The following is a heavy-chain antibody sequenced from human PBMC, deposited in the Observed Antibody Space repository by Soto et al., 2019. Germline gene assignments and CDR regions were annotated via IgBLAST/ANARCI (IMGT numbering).Heavy chain of an antibody. V-gene: IGHV1-3*01. CDR1: GYTFTSYG. D-gene: IGHD2-21*02. J-gene: IGHJ6*02. Sequence: GASVKVSCKASGYTFTSYGISWVRQAPGQRLEWIGWINAGNGNTKYSQKFQGRATITRDTSASTAYMELSSLRSEDTAVYYCASEYCGGDCYSAARYGMDVWGQGTTVTVSS. CDR2: INAGNGNT. CDR3: ASEYCGGDCYSAARYGMDV.